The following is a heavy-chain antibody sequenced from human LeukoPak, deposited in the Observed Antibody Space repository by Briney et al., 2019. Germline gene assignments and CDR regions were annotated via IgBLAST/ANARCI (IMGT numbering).Heavy chain of an antibody. Sequence: PGTSLRLSCGASGFTFSTYGMHWVRQAPGKGPEWLAVITYDGGKKFYVDSVKGRFTISRDNSKNTLYLHMSSLRVEDTAIYYCAKGAVYCSSPNYATGTAPSCFDCWGQGTLVTVSS. J-gene: IGHJ4*02. V-gene: IGHV3-30*18. CDR2: ITYDGGKK. CDR1: GFTFSTYG. D-gene: IGHD2-2*01. CDR3: AKGAVYCSSPNYATGTAPSCFDC.